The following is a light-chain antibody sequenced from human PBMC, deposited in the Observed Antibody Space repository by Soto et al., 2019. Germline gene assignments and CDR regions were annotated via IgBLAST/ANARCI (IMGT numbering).Light chain of an antibody. V-gene: IGKV3-20*01. Sequence: IVLTQSPGTLSLSPGERATLSCRASQPITSRYLAWYQHQPGQAPRLLIYRTFARAPGIPDRFSGGGSGTDFTLTISRLEREDFAVYYCQQYDTSPPTFGQGTHWRLN. CDR1: QPITSRY. CDR3: QQYDTSPPT. J-gene: IGKJ5*01. CDR2: RTF.